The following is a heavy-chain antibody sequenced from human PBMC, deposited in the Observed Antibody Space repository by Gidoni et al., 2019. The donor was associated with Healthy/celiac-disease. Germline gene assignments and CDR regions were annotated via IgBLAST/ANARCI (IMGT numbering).Heavy chain of an antibody. V-gene: IGHV2-26*01. D-gene: IGHD6-13*01. CDR1: GFSLSNARMG. CDR3: ARIISSWYPYFDY. J-gene: IGHJ4*02. Sequence: QVTLKESGPVLVKPPETLTLTCTVSGFSLSNARMGVSWIRQPPGKALEWFAYIFSNDEKNYSTSMNSRLTISKDTSKSQVVLTMTNMDPVDTATYYCARIISSWYPYFDYWGQGTLVTVSS. CDR2: IFSNDEK.